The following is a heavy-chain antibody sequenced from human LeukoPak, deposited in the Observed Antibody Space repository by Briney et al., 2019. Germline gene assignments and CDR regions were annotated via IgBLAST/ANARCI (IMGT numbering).Heavy chain of an antibody. CDR1: GFTFSSYG. J-gene: IGHJ4*02. D-gene: IGHD1-26*01. Sequence: GGSLRLSCAASGFTFSSYGMHWVRQAPGKGLEWVAVISYDGSNKYYADSVKGRFTISRDNSKNTLYLQMNSLRAEDTAVYYCARDSGSGNNDYWGQGTLVTVSS. CDR2: ISYDGSNK. V-gene: IGHV3-30*03. CDR3: ARDSGSGNNDY.